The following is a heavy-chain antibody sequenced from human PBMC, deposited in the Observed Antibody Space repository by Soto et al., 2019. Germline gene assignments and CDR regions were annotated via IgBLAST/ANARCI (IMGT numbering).Heavy chain of an antibody. CDR3: ASTMAVRGVIITFYYYMDV. CDR1: GGSLSSSSYY. Sequence: SETLSLTCTVSGGSLSSSSYYWGWIRQPPGKGLEWIGSIYYSGSTYYNPSLKSRVTISVDTSKNQFSLKLSSVTAADTAVYYCASTMAVRGVIITFYYYMDVWGKGTTVTVSS. V-gene: IGHV4-39*01. J-gene: IGHJ6*03. CDR2: IYYSGST. D-gene: IGHD3-10*01.